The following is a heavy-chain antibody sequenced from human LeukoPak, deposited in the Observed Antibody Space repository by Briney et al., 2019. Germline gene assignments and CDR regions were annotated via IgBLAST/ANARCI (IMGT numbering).Heavy chain of an antibody. V-gene: IGHV1-46*01. CDR1: GGPFSSYA. CDR3: ARDNSVGETAWWFDP. D-gene: IGHD1-26*01. Sequence: ASVKVSCKASGGPFSSYAISWVRQAPGQGLEWMGFINPSGSSAAYAQKFQGRLTMTRDMFTSTDYMELTSLTSDDTAVYYCARDNSVGETAWWFDPWGQGTLVTVSS. J-gene: IGHJ5*02. CDR2: INPSGSSA.